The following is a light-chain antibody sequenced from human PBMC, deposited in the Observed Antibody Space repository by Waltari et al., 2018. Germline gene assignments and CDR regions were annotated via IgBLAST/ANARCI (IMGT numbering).Light chain of an antibody. CDR2: SNN. J-gene: IGLJ1*01. CDR1: GSNIGSNR. Sequence: QSVLTQPPSASGTPGQRVTISCSGSGSNIGSNRVNWFQQVPGTAPKLLIYSNNQGPAGGPDRFSGSKSGTSASLAMSGLQSEDEADYYCAAWDDSLNGYVFGTGTKVTVL. CDR3: AAWDDSLNGYV. V-gene: IGLV1-44*01.